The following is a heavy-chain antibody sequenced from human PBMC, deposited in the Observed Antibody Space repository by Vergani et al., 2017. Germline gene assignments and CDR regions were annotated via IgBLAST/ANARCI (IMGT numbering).Heavy chain of an antibody. J-gene: IGHJ4*01. CDR1: GGPISSGSYY. Sequence: QVQLQESGPGLVKPSQTLSLTCTVSGGPISSGSYYWSWIRRPAGKGLEWIGRIYTSGSTNYNPSLKSRVTMSVDTSKNQFSLKLSSVTAADTAVYYCARGDRGTSDCWGQGTLVTVSS. D-gene: IGHD1-1*01. V-gene: IGHV4-61*02. CDR2: IYTSGST. CDR3: ARGDRGTSDC.